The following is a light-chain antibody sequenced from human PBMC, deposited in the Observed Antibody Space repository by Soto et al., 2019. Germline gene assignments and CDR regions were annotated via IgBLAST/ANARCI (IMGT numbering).Light chain of an antibody. Sequence: QSAPTQPPSASGSPGQSATISCTGTSSDVGGYNYVSWYQQYPGKAPKLMIYEVSKRPSGVPGRFSGSKSGNTASLTVSGLHAEDEADYYCSSYAGSSTSVFGGRTKLTVL. J-gene: IGLJ2*01. V-gene: IGLV2-8*01. CDR1: SSDVGGYNY. CDR2: EVS. CDR3: SSYAGSSTSV.